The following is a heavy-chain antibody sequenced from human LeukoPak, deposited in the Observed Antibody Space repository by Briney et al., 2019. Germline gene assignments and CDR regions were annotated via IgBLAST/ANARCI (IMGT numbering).Heavy chain of an antibody. CDR1: GGSISSYY. CDR3: ARVASMVRGVKRPYNWFDP. V-gene: IGHV4-59*12. CDR2: ISYSGST. D-gene: IGHD3-10*01. J-gene: IGHJ5*02. Sequence: PSETLSLTCTVSGGSISSYYWSWIRQPPGKGLEWIGYISYSGSTNCNPSLKSRLTISLDTSKNQFSLKLSSVTAADTAVYSCARVASMVRGVKRPYNWFDPWGQGALVTVSS.